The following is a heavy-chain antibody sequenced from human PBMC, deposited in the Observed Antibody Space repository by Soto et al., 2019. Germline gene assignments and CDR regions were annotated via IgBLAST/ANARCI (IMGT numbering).Heavy chain of an antibody. Sequence: SETLSLTXTVSGGSISSSSYYWGWIRQPPGKGLEWIGSIYYSGSTYYNPSLKSRVTISVDTSKNQSSLKLSSVTAADTAVYYCARVWNVATGTTDYWGQGTLVTVSS. CDR1: GGSISSSSYY. CDR2: IYYSGST. D-gene: IGHD1-7*01. V-gene: IGHV4-39*01. J-gene: IGHJ4*02. CDR3: ARVWNVATGTTDY.